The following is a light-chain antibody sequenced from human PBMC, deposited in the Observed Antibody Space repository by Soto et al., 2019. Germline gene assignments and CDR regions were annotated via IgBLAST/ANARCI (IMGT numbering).Light chain of an antibody. Sequence: QSVLTQPPSVSGSPGQRVTISCTGSSSNIGAGYDVNWYQQLPGTAPKLLIYGNSNRPSGVPDRFSGSKSGTSASLAITGLQDEDEADYYCQCYDSSLSGSVFGGGTKLTVL. CDR3: QCYDSSLSGSV. CDR2: GNS. J-gene: IGLJ3*02. V-gene: IGLV1-40*01. CDR1: SSNIGAGYD.